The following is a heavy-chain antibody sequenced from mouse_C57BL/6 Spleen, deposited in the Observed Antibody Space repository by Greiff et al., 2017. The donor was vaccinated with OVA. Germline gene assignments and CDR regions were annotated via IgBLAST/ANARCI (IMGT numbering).Heavy chain of an antibody. Sequence: VQLQQSGPELVKPGASVKISCKASGYAFSSSWMNWVKQRPGKGLEWIGRIYPGDGDTNYNGKFKGKATLTADKSSSTAYMQLSSLTSEDSAVYFCARYDGYHYYAMDYWGQGTSVTVSS. D-gene: IGHD2-2*01. V-gene: IGHV1-82*01. CDR3: ARYDGYHYYAMDY. J-gene: IGHJ4*01. CDR1: GYAFSSSW. CDR2: IYPGDGDT.